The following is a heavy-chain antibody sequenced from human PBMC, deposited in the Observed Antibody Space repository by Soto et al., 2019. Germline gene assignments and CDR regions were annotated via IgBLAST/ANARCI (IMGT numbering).Heavy chain of an antibody. CDR2: ISYDGSNK. Sequence: GGSLRLSCAASGFTFSSYAVHWVRQAPGKELEWVALISYDGSNKYYADSVKGRFTISRDNAKNTLYLQMNSLGADDAAVYYCARGGSDFYDSSGPYGMDVWGQGTTVTVS. D-gene: IGHD3-22*01. CDR1: GFTFSSYA. J-gene: IGHJ6*02. V-gene: IGHV3-30-3*01. CDR3: ARGGSDFYDSSGPYGMDV.